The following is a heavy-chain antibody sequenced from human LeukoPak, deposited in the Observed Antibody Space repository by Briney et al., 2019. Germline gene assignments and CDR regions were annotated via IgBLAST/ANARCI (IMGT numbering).Heavy chain of an antibody. Sequence: GGSLRLSCAISGFSFDDYGMSWVRQAPGKGLEWVSGISRNGGNTGYADSVKGRSTISRDNAKNSLYLQMNSLRGDDTALYYCARASRSSSCYGGACYFYYMDVWGKGTTVTVSS. CDR2: ISRNGGNT. V-gene: IGHV3-20*04. CDR3: ARASRSSSCYGGACYFYYMDV. CDR1: GFSFDDYG. J-gene: IGHJ6*03. D-gene: IGHD2-2*01.